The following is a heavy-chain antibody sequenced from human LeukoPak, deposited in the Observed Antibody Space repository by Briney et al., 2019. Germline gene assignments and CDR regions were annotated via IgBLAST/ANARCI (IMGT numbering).Heavy chain of an antibody. V-gene: IGHV5-10-1*01. CDR2: IDPSDSYT. J-gene: IGHJ6*04. CDR3: AIWGDMVRGVINYYYGMDV. CDR1: GYSFTSYW. D-gene: IGHD3-10*01. Sequence: HGESLKISCKGSGYSFTSYWISWVRQMPGKGLEWMGRIDPSDSYTNYSPSFQGHVTISADKSFSTAYLQWSSLKASDTAMYYCAIWGDMVRGVINYYYGMDVWGKGTTVTVSS.